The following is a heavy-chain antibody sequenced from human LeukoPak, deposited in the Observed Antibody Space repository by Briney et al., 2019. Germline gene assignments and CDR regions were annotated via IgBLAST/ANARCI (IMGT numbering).Heavy chain of an antibody. D-gene: IGHD3-22*01. Sequence: PSETLSLTCAVYGGSFSGYYWSWIRQPPGKGLEWIGETNHSGSTNYNPSLKSRVTISVDTSKNQFSLKLSSVTAADTAVYYCARGHIPPYYYDSSGYAYWGQGTLVTVSS. J-gene: IGHJ4*02. V-gene: IGHV4-34*01. CDR1: GGSFSGYY. CDR2: TNHSGST. CDR3: ARGHIPPYYYDSSGYAY.